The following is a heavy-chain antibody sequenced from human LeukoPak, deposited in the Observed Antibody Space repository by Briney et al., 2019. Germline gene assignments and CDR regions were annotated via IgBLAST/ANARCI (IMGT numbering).Heavy chain of an antibody. CDR3: ARDRDLVSTIGLFDY. Sequence: SETLSLTCTVSGGSISSDYWSWIRQPPGKGLEWIGSIYQTGSTYYNPSLKSRVTISVDTSKNQFSLKLSSVTAADTAVYYCARDRDLVSTIGLFDYWGQGTLVTVSS. V-gene: IGHV4-59*12. D-gene: IGHD5/OR15-5a*01. CDR2: IYQTGST. J-gene: IGHJ4*02. CDR1: GGSISSDY.